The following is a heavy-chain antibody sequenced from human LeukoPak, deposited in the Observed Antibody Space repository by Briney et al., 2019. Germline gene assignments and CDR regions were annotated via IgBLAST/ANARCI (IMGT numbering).Heavy chain of an antibody. CDR2: INDSGST. Sequence: KTSETLSLTCTVSGGSISSYYWSWIRQPPGKGLEWIGYINDSGSTNSNPSLKSRVTMSVDTSKNQFSLKPSSVTAADTAVYYCTRRGRNNWGEGNDYWGQGTLVTVSS. V-gene: IGHV4-59*08. D-gene: IGHD1-1*01. CDR1: GGSISSYY. CDR3: TRRGRNNWGEGNDY. J-gene: IGHJ4*02.